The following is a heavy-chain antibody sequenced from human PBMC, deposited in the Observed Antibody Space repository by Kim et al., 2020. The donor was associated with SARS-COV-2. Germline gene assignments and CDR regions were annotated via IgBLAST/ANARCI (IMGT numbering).Heavy chain of an antibody. CDR2: ISYDGSNK. V-gene: IGHV3-30*04. CDR3: ARSSLGTMIVVVKGYYFDY. Sequence: GGSLRLSCAASGFTFSSYAMHWVRQAPGKGLEWVAVISYDGSNKYYADSVKGRFTISRDNSKNTLYLQMNSLRAEDTAVYYCARSSLGTMIVVVKGYYFDYWGHGTLVTVSS. J-gene: IGHJ4*01. D-gene: IGHD3-22*01. CDR1: GFTFSSYA.